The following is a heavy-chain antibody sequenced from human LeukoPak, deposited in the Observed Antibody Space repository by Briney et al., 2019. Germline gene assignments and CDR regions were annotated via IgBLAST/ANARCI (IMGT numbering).Heavy chain of an antibody. CDR3: ARDRRSGWDAFDI. V-gene: IGHV3-7*01. CDR1: GFTFSSYW. J-gene: IGHJ3*02. D-gene: IGHD6-19*01. CDR2: IKQDGSEK. Sequence: GGSLRLSCAASGFTFSSYWMSWVRQAPGKGLEWVANIKQDGSEKYYVDSVKGRFTISRDNAKNSLYLQMNSLRAEDTAVYYCARDRRSGWDAFDIWGQGTMVTVSS.